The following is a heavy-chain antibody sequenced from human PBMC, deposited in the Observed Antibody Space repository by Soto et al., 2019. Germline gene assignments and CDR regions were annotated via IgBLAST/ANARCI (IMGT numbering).Heavy chain of an antibody. J-gene: IGHJ4*02. CDR3: ARPRSGSNGGKLDY. CDR1: GLTFSSYA. V-gene: IGHV3-23*01. CDR2: ISLGGGST. Sequence: EVQLLESGGDLVQPGGSLRLSCAASGLTFSSYAMSWVRQAPGKGLEWVSSISLGGGSTYFADSVKGRFTISRDNSKNSLYLQMNSLRPEDTAVYYCARPRSGSNGGKLDYGGQGTLVTVSS. D-gene: IGHD1-26*01.